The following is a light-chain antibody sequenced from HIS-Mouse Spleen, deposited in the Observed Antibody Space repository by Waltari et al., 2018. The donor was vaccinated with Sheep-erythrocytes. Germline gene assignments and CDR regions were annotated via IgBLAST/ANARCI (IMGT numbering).Light chain of an antibody. V-gene: IGLV2-23*01. CDR1: SSDVGSYNL. CDR3: CSYAGSYNHV. CDR2: EGS. J-gene: IGLJ1*01. Sequence: QSALTQPASVSGSPGQSITISCTGTSSDVGSYNLVSWYQQHTGKAPKLMIYEGSKRPSGVSNRFSGSKSGNTASLTISGLQAEDEADYYCCSYAGSYNHVFATGTKVTVL.